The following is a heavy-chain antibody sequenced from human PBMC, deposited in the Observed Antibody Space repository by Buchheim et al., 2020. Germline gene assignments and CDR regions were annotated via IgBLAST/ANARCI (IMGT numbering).Heavy chain of an antibody. CDR2: IYHSGTT. V-gene: IGHV4-38-2*02. CDR1: GYSISSGYY. J-gene: IGHJ4*02. D-gene: IGHD5-12*01. CDR3: ARIGGGYEVDY. Sequence: QVQLQESGPGLVKPSETLSLTCTVSGYSISSGYYWGWIRQPPGKGLEWMGSIYHSGTTYYNPSLKSRVTISVEPSKNQVYLKLSSVTAADTAVYYCARIGGGYEVDYWGQGTL.